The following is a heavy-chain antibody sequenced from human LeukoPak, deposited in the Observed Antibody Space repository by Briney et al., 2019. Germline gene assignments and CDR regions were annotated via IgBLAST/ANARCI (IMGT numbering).Heavy chain of an antibody. CDR1: GFTFSTYW. CDR3: ARLGATFDDKYYCDY. Sequence: GGSLRLSCAASGFTFSTYWMHWVRQAPGKGLELVSVLYPGGSTYYIDSVKGRFTISRDNSKNTVYLHMNSLRADDTAVYYCARLGATFDDKYYCDYWGQGTLVTVSS. CDR2: LYPGGST. J-gene: IGHJ4*02. D-gene: IGHD3-16*01. V-gene: IGHV3-53*01.